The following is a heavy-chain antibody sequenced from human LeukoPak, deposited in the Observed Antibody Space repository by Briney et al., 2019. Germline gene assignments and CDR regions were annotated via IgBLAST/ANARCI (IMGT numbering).Heavy chain of an antibody. CDR1: GGSISTDASY. J-gene: IGHJ6*02. CDR2: IYYSEST. CDR3: ARLFSRGWEYHFGLDV. V-gene: IGHV4-39*01. D-gene: IGHD6-19*01. Sequence: PSETLSLTCTVAGGSISTDASYWAWIRQPPGKGLEWIGSIYYSESTYYSSSLKSRVTLSVDTSKNQFSLKMSSVTAADTAVFYCARLFSRGWEYHFGLDVWGQGTTVTVS.